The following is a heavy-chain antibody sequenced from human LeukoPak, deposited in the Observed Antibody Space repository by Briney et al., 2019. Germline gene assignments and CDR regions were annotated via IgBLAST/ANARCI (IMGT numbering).Heavy chain of an antibody. J-gene: IGHJ4*02. Sequence: GESLKISCKASGYSFTNYWIGWVRQMPGKGLEWMGIIYPGDSDIRYNPSFQGQVPLPADKSISTAYLQWSSLKASDTAMYYCARSTWGDHYFDYWGQGTLVTVSS. CDR3: ARSTWGDHYFDY. CDR2: IYPGDSDI. CDR1: GYSFTNYW. D-gene: IGHD3-16*01. V-gene: IGHV5-51*01.